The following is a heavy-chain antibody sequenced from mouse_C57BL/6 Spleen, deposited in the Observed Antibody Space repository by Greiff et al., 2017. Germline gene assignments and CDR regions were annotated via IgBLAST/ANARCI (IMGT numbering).Heavy chain of an antibody. CDR3: ARGDYYGSSTFAY. Sequence: EVMLVESGGGLVKPGGSLKLSCAASGFTFSSYTMSWVRQTPEKRLEWVATISGGGGNTYYPDSVKGRFTISRDNAKNTLYLQMSSLRSEDTALYYCARGDYYGSSTFAYWGQGTLVTVSA. D-gene: IGHD1-1*01. V-gene: IGHV5-9*01. J-gene: IGHJ3*01. CDR2: ISGGGGNT. CDR1: GFTFSSYT.